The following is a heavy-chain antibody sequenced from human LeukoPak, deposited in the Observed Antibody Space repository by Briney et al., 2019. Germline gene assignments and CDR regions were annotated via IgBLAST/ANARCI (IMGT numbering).Heavy chain of an antibody. CDR2: INHSAST. CDR3: ARGYCSSTSCYYYYYYMDV. V-gene: IGHV4-34*01. CDR1: GGSFSGYY. D-gene: IGHD2-2*01. J-gene: IGHJ6*03. Sequence: SETLSLTCAVYGGSFSGYYWSWIRQPPGKGLEWIGEINHSASTNYNPSLKSRVTISVDTSKNQFSLKLSSVTAADTAVYYCARGYCSSTSCYYYYYYMDVWGKGTTVTVSS.